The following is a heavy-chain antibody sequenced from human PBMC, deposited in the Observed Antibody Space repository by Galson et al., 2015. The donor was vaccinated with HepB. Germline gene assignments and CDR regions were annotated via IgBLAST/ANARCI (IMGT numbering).Heavy chain of an antibody. Sequence: QSGAEVKKPGESLRISCKGSGYSFTSYWISWVRQMPGKGLEWMGRIDPSDSYTNYSPSFQGQVTISGDKSISTTYLQWSSLKASDTAMYYCARVSSTWDPFDFWGQGTLVTVSS. CDR2: IDPSDSYT. J-gene: IGHJ4*02. CDR3: ARVSSTWDPFDF. V-gene: IGHV5-10-1*04. D-gene: IGHD6-13*01. CDR1: GYSFTSYW.